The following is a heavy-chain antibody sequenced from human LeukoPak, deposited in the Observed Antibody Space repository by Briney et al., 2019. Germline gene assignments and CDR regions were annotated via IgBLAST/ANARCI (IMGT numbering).Heavy chain of an antibody. Sequence: PSEALSLTCTVSGGSISSYYWSWIRQPAGKGLEWTGRIYTSGSTNYNPSLKSRVTMSVDTSKNQFSLKLSSVTAADTAVYHCARDLGEFLFDPWGQGTLVTVSS. J-gene: IGHJ5*02. V-gene: IGHV4-4*07. CDR1: GGSISSYY. D-gene: IGHD3-16*01. CDR3: ARDLGEFLFDP. CDR2: IYTSGST.